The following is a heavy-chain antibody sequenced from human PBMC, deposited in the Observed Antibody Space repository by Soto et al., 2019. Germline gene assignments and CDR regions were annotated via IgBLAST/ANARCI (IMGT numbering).Heavy chain of an antibody. J-gene: IGHJ6*03. Sequence: SETPSLTCAVYGGALSGYYWGWIRQPPGKGLGWIGCGYFSGNTNYNPSLERPVTLSVDTSRNRVSLNLPSATAADTAVYSCARKGAAASYPHSSMDVWGRGTAVTVSS. V-gene: IGHV4-34*11. D-gene: IGHD6-13*01. CDR2: GYFSGNT. CDR3: ARKGAAASYPHSSMDV. CDR1: GGALSGYY.